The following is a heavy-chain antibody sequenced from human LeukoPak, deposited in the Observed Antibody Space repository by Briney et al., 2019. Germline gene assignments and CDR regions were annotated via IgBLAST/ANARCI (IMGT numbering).Heavy chain of an antibody. Sequence: GASVTVSCTASGYTFTSYGISWVRQAPGQGLEWMAWISAYNGNTNYAQKVQGRVTMTTDTSTSTAYMELRSLRSDDTAVYYCAREETHHVYYGMDVWGQGTMVTVSS. D-gene: IGHD1-14*01. CDR2: ISAYNGNT. J-gene: IGHJ6*02. V-gene: IGHV1-18*01. CDR3: AREETHHVYYGMDV. CDR1: GYTFTSYG.